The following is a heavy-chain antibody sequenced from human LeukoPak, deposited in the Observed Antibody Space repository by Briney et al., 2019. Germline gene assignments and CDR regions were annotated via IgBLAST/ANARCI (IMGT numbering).Heavy chain of an antibody. Sequence: GGSLRLSCAASGFTVSSNYMSWVRQAPGKGLEWVSVIYSGGSTYYADSVKGRFTISRDNSKNTLYLRMNSLRAEDTAVYYCARARESYCSSTSCYWFDPWGQGTLVTVSS. J-gene: IGHJ5*02. CDR1: GFTVSSNY. CDR3: ARARESYCSSTSCYWFDP. D-gene: IGHD2-2*01. CDR2: IYSGGST. V-gene: IGHV3-66*02.